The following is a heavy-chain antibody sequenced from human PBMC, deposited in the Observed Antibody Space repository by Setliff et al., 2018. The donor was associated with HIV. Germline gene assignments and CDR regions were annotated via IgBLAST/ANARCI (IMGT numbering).Heavy chain of an antibody. CDR2: INSDGSST. CDR1: GFTFSSYW. Sequence: GGSLRLSCAASGFTFSSYWMHWVRQAPGKGLVWVSRINSDGSSTSYADSVKGRFTISRDNAKNTLYLQMNSLRAEDTAVYYCARRTGYCSGGSCYSGAFDIWGQGTMVTVSS. V-gene: IGHV3-74*01. D-gene: IGHD2-15*01. J-gene: IGHJ3*02. CDR3: ARRTGYCSGGSCYSGAFDI.